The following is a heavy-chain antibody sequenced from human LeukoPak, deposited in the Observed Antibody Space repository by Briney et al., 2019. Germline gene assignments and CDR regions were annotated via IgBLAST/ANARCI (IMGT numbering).Heavy chain of an antibody. CDR1: GSTFSSYW. Sequence: GGSLRLSCAASGSTFSSYWMSWVRRAPGKGLEWVANIKQDGSEKYYVDSVKGRFTISRDNAKNSLYLQMNSLRAEDTAVYYCARVSGQQLAPETSSYYFDYWGQGTLVTVSS. CDR3: ARVSGQQLAPETSSYYFDY. J-gene: IGHJ4*02. V-gene: IGHV3-7*01. D-gene: IGHD6-13*01. CDR2: IKQDGSEK.